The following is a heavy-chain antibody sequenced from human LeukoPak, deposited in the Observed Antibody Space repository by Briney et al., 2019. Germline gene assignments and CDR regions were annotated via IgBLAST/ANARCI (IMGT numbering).Heavy chain of an antibody. CDR1: SYSISTGYY. V-gene: IGHV4-38-2*01. J-gene: IGHJ4*02. CDR3: AKVAVGVTKSFDY. Sequence: PSETLSLTCAVSSYSISTGYYWGWIRPPPGKGLEWLGSIYHSGITYYNPSLKSRVTISVDTSKNQFSLKLSSVTAADTAVYYCAKVAVGVTKSFDYWGQGTLVTVSP. D-gene: IGHD1-26*01. CDR2: IYHSGIT.